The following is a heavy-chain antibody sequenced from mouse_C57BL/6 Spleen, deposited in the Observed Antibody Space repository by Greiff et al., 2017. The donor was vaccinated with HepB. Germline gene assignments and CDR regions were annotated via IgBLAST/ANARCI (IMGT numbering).Heavy chain of an antibody. CDR1: GYTFTSYW. V-gene: IGHV1-55*01. D-gene: IGHD1-1*01. CDR2: IYPGSGST. Sequence: VQLQQPGAELVKPGASVKMSCEASGYTFTSYWITWVKQRPGQGLEWIGDIYPGSGSTNYNEKFKSKATLTVDTSSSTAYMQLSSLTSEDSAVYYCASEVRYPAMDYWGQGTSVTVSS. CDR3: ASEVRYPAMDY. J-gene: IGHJ4*01.